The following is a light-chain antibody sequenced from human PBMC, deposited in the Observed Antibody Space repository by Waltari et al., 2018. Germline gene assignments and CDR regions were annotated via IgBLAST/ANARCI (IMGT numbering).Light chain of an antibody. Sequence: QSVLTQPPSVSAAPGQKVTISCSGSSSNIGSHYGFWYQQLPRTAPKLLIYDNNKRPSGIPDRFSGSKSGTSATLGITGLQTGDEADYYCATWDDSLSAVVFGGGTKLAVL. J-gene: IGLJ2*01. V-gene: IGLV1-51*01. CDR2: DNN. CDR1: SSNIGSHY. CDR3: ATWDDSLSAVV.